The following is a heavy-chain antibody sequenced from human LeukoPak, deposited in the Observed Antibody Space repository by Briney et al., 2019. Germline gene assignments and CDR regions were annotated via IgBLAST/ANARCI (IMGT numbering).Heavy chain of an antibody. CDR1: GYTFTSYG. V-gene: IGHV1-18*01. Sequence: GASVKVSCKASGYTFTSYGISWVRQAPGQGLEWMGWISAYNGNTNYAQKLQGRVTMTTDTSTSTAYMELRSLGSDDTAVYYCARGVAAAGRGNWFDPWGQGTLVTVSS. J-gene: IGHJ5*02. CDR3: ARGVAAAGRGNWFDP. CDR2: ISAYNGNT. D-gene: IGHD6-13*01.